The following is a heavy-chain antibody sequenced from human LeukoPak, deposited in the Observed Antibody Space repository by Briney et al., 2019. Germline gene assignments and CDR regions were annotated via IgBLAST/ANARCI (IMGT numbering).Heavy chain of an antibody. CDR1: GFTFSDFG. J-gene: IGHJ5*02. CDR3: VKGGSSSHNWFDP. D-gene: IGHD6-13*01. V-gene: IGHV3-30*02. Sequence: GGSLRLSCAASGFTFSDFGMHWVRQAPGKGLEWVAFIRNDGSNDYHPDSVKGRFTISRDNSRTTLYLQMHSLRIEDTAVYYCVKGGSSSHNWFDPWGQGILVTVSS. CDR2: IRNDGSND.